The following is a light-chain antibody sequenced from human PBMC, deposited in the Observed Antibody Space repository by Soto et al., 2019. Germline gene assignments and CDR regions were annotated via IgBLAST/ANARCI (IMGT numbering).Light chain of an antibody. CDR1: QSVATN. V-gene: IGKV3-15*01. CDR2: GAS. J-gene: IGKJ1*01. CDR3: QQYGSSPRT. Sequence: EIVMTQSPATLSVSPGERATLSCRASQSVATNLAWYQQKPGQPPRLLIYGASTRATGIPARFSGSGSGTDFTLTISRLEPEDFAVYYCQQYGSSPRTFGQGTKVDIK.